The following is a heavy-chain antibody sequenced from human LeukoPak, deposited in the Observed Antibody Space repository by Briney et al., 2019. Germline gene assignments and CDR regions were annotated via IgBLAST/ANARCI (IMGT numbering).Heavy chain of an antibody. D-gene: IGHD3-10*01. Sequence: ASVKVSCKASGYTFTSYYIHWVRQAPGQGPGWMGAINSGDGGTTLPQKLQGRVTLTRDTSTSTLYMELSSLRSEDTAIYYCAREWGPGSSWYFDFWGQGTLVTVSS. CDR1: GYTFTSYY. CDR3: AREWGPGSSWYFDF. J-gene: IGHJ4*02. V-gene: IGHV1-46*01. CDR2: INSGDGGT.